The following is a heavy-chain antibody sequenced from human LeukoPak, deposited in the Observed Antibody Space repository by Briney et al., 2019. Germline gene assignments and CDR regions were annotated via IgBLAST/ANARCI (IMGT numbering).Heavy chain of an antibody. CDR1: GYTFTSYG. CDR2: ISVYNGNT. J-gene: IGHJ4*02. D-gene: IGHD3-22*01. V-gene: IGHV1-18*01. Sequence: GASVKVSCKASGYTFTSYGISWVRQAPGQGLEWMGWISVYNGNTNYAQKLQGRVTMTTDTSTSTAYMELRSLRSDDTAAYYCATVPDYYDSSGYSYTLDYWGQGTLVTVSS. CDR3: ATVPDYYDSSGYSYTLDY.